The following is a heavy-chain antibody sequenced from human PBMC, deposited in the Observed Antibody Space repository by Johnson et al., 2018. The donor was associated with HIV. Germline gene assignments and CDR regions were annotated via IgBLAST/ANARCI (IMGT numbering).Heavy chain of an antibody. J-gene: IGHJ3*02. CDR2: ISYDGSNK. V-gene: IGHV3-30-3*01. CDR1: GFTFSDHY. D-gene: IGHD1-1*01. Sequence: QVQLVESGGGLVQPGGSLRLSCEASGFTFSDHYMDWVRQAPGKGLEWVAVISYDGSNKYYADSVKGRFTISRDNSKNTLYLQMNSLRAEDTAVYYCARPQGTGDAFDIWGQGTMVTVSS. CDR3: ARPQGTGDAFDI.